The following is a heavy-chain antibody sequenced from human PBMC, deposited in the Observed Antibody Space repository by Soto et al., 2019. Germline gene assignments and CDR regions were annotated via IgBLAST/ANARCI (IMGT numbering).Heavy chain of an antibody. V-gene: IGHV1-69*13. J-gene: IGHJ6*02. D-gene: IGHD5-12*01. CDR3: ARDRDSEGGYDSDGYYYGMDV. Sequence: SVKVSCKASGGTFSSYAISWVRQAPGQGLEWMGGIIPIFGTANYAQKFQGRVTITADESTSTAYMELSSLRSEDTAVYYCARDRDSEGGYDSDGYYYGMDVWGQGTTVTVSS. CDR1: GGTFSSYA. CDR2: IIPIFGTA.